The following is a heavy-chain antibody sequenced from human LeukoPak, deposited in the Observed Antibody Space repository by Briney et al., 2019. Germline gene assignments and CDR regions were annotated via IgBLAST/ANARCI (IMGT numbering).Heavy chain of an antibody. J-gene: IGHJ4*02. Sequence: QPGGSQRLSCAASGFTFSSYAMHWVRQAPGKGLEWVAVISYDGSNKYYADSVKGRFTISRDNSKNTLYLQMNSLRAEDTAVYYCARTRGYSYGYVDYWGQGTLVTVSS. CDR1: GFTFSSYA. CDR2: ISYDGSNK. D-gene: IGHD5-18*01. CDR3: ARTRGYSYGYVDY. V-gene: IGHV3-30-3*01.